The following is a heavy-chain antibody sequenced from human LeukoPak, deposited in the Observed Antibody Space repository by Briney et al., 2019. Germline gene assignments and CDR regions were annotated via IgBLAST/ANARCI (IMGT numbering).Heavy chain of an antibody. V-gene: IGHV4-34*01. CDR3: ARLLILYYFDY. CDR1: GGSFSGYY. Sequence: SETLSLTCAVYGGSFSGYYWSWIRQPPGKGLEWIGEINHSGSTNYNPSLKSRVTISVDTSKNQFSLRLSSVTAADTAVYYCARLLILYYFDYWGQGTLVTVSS. CDR2: INHSGST. J-gene: IGHJ4*02. D-gene: IGHD3-9*01.